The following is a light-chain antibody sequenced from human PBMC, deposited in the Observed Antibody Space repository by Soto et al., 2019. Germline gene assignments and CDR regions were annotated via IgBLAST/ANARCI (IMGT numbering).Light chain of an antibody. Sequence: DIQMTQSPSTLSACVGDRVTITCRASQSVNTWLAWYQQRPGKAPKFLIYAASVLKSGVPSRFSGSGSGTEFTLTISNMQPEDVATYYCQQYGTYPTTFGQGTRVEIK. CDR2: AAS. CDR3: QQYGTYPTT. J-gene: IGKJ1*01. CDR1: QSVNTW. V-gene: IGKV1-5*03.